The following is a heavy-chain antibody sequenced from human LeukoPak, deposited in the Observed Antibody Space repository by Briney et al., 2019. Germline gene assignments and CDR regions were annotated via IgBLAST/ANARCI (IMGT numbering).Heavy chain of an antibody. CDR2: IKQDGSDK. D-gene: IGHD6-13*01. V-gene: IGHV3-7*01. J-gene: IGHJ4*02. CDR1: GFTFTKYW. CDR3: ARGIAAAGPYDY. Sequence: GGSLRLSCAASGFTFTKYWMTWVRQAPGKGLEWVGNIKQDGSDKNYMDSVKGRFTISRDNTRNSVYLQMSSLRAEDTAVYYCARGIAAAGPYDYWGQGTLVTVSS.